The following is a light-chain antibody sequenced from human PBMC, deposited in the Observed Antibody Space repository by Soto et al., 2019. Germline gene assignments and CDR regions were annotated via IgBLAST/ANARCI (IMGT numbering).Light chain of an antibody. CDR2: ATS. V-gene: IGKV3-15*01. CDR3: QQYGGWPLT. CDR1: QSVGNN. J-gene: IGKJ4*01. Sequence: EIVLTQSPATLSVSPGERATLSCRASQSVGNNFAWYQQKPGQAPRLLIFATSTMATGVPARFSGSGSGTEFTLTISSLQSEDFAVYYCQQYGGWPLTFGGGAKVEIE.